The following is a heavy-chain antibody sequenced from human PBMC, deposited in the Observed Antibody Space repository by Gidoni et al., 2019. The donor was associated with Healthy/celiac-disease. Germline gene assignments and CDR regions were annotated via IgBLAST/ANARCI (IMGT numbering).Heavy chain of an antibody. CDR2: TYYRSKWYN. V-gene: IGHV6-1*01. D-gene: IGHD3-9*01. CDR1: GDSVSSNSAA. Sequence: QVQLQQSGPGLVKPSQTISLTCAISGDSVSSNSAAWYWISQSPSRGLDGLGRTYYRSKWYNDYAVSVKSRITSNPDIAKNQFYLQMNSVTPEDTAVYYGARGGYYDILTGYYRVGWFDPWGQGTLVTVSS. CDR3: ARGGYYDILTGYYRVGWFDP. J-gene: IGHJ5*02.